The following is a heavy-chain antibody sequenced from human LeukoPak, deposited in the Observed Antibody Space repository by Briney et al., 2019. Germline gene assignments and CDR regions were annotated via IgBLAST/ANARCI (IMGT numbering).Heavy chain of an antibody. CDR2: IYSGGST. CDR3: AKDRFSSSSPNWFDP. Sequence: GGSLRLSCAASGFTVSSNYMSWVRQAPGKGLEWVSVIYSGGSTYYADSVKGRFTISRDNSKNTLYLQMNSLRAEDTAVYYCAKDRFSSSSPNWFDPWGQGTLVTVSS. D-gene: IGHD6-13*01. CDR1: GFTVSSNY. V-gene: IGHV3-53*01. J-gene: IGHJ5*02.